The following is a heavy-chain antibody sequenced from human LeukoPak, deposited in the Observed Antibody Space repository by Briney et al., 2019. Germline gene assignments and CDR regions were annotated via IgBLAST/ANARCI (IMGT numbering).Heavy chain of an antibody. Sequence: GGSLSLSCVGSGFSFNNYAMSWVRQAPGKGLEWVSGISGSEDRTHYADSVKGRFTISRDHSKNTVFLQMNSLRVDDTAVYYCSKTYRADPWGQGTLVSVSS. CDR2: ISGSEDRT. J-gene: IGHJ5*02. CDR3: SKTYRADP. CDR1: GFSFNNYA. D-gene: IGHD3-16*02. V-gene: IGHV3-23*01.